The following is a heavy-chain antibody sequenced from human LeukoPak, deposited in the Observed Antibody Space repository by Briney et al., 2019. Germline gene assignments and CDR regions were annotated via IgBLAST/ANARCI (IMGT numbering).Heavy chain of an antibody. CDR2: IIPIFGTA. CDR3: ARDVGYQLLYSWFDP. V-gene: IGHV1-69*13. CDR1: GYTFSSYA. D-gene: IGHD2-2*02. Sequence: SVKVSCKASGYTFSSYAISWVRQAPGQGLEWMGGIIPIFGTANYAQKFQGRVTITADESTSTAYMELSSLRSEDTAVYYCARDVGYQLLYSWFDPWGQGTLVTVSS. J-gene: IGHJ5*02.